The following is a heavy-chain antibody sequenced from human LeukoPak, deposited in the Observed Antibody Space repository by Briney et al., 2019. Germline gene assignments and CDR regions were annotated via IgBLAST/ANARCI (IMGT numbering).Heavy chain of an antibody. J-gene: IGHJ4*02. CDR2: IYYSGST. CDR1: GGSISSYY. Sequence: PSETLSLTCTVSGGSISSYYWSWIRQPPGKGLEWIGYIYYSGSTNYNPSLKSRVTISVDTSKNQFSLKLSSVTAADTAVYYCARTSGGYCYGHYFDYWGQGTLVTVSS. V-gene: IGHV4-59*01. D-gene: IGHD2-21*01. CDR3: ARTSGGYCYGHYFDY.